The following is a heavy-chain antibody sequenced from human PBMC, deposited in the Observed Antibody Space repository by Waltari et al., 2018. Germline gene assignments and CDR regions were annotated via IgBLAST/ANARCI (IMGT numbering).Heavy chain of an antibody. CDR1: GGSITSYY. Sequence: QVQLQESGPGLVKPSETLSLTCTVSGGSITSYYWSWIRQSPGKGLEWIGYIYYSGSTNYHPSLQSRLTISVDRSNNQFSLNLTSMTAADTAVYYCARVGAPSSGFQRSQPFDYWGQGTLVTVSS. D-gene: IGHD3-22*01. J-gene: IGHJ4*02. CDR2: IYYSGST. CDR3: ARVGAPSSGFQRSQPFDY. V-gene: IGHV4-59*01.